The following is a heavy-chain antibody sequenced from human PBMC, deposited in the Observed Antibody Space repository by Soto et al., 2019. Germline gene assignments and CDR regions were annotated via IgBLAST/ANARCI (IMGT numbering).Heavy chain of an antibody. J-gene: IGHJ4*02. D-gene: IGHD5-18*01. V-gene: IGHV3-30-3*01. CDR1: GFTFSSDT. Sequence: TGGSLRLSCAASGFTFSSDTMHWVRQTPGRGLEWVADISYDGGDKYYADSVKGRFTISRDNSKNTLYLQMNSLRAEDTAVYYCARDQPGYSYGYGLGYWGQGTLVTGSS. CDR3: ARDQPGYSYGYGLGY. CDR2: ISYDGGDK.